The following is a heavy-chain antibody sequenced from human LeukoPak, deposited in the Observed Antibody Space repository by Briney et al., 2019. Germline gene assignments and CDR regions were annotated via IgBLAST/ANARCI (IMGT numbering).Heavy chain of an antibody. CDR3: ARDTDTAMAMYYFDY. V-gene: IGHV3-30-3*01. J-gene: IGHJ4*02. Sequence: GGSRRLSCAASGFTFSSYAMHWVRQAPGKGLEWVAVISYDGSNKYYADSVKGRFTISRDNSKNTLYLQMNSLRAEDTAVYYCARDTDTAMAMYYFDYWGQGTLVTVSS. CDR2: ISYDGSNK. CDR1: GFTFSSYA. D-gene: IGHD5-18*01.